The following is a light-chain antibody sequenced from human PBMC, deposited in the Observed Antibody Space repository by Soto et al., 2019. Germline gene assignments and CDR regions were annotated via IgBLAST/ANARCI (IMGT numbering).Light chain of an antibody. CDR1: QGIRND. Sequence: DVQIIQSPSYLCSSVVDRVTIAFRARQGIRNDLGWYQQKPGKPPKRLIYAASSLHSGVPSRFRGSGFGTEFTLTISSLQPEDFATYYCLQHNSYPLTCGRGPTGAIK. CDR2: AAS. J-gene: IGKJ4*01. CDR3: LQHNSYPLT. V-gene: IGKV1-17*01.